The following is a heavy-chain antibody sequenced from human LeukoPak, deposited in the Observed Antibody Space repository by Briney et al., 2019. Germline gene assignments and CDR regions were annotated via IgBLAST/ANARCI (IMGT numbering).Heavy chain of an antibody. D-gene: IGHD1-26*01. CDR3: ARGSGSNWFDP. V-gene: IGHV4-31*03. CDR1: GGSISSGGYY. CDR2: NYYSGST. J-gene: IGHJ5*02. Sequence: PSETLSLTCTVSGGSISSGGYYWSWIRQHPGKGLEWIGHNYYSGSTYYNPSLKSRLTISVDTSKNQFSLKLSSVTAADTAVYYCARGSGSNWFDPWGQGILVTVSS.